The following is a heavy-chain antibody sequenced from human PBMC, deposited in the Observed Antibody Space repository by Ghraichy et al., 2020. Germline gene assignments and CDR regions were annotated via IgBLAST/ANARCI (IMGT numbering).Heavy chain of an antibody. CDR3: ARGSMGRALFDS. Sequence: LSLTCAASEFTFGSYDMSWVRQAPGKGLECVAYISGSSNMLYADSVKGRFTVSRDYATNSLYLQIILMRAEDTAVYYCARGSMGRALFDSWGQGSLVTVSS. CDR2: ISGSSNM. V-gene: IGHV3-69-1*01. J-gene: IGHJ4*02. CDR1: EFTFGSYD. D-gene: IGHD2/OR15-2a*01.